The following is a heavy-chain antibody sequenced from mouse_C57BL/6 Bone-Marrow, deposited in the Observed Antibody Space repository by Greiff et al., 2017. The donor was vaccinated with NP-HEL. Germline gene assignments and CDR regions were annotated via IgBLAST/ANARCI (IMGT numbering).Heavy chain of an antibody. CDR1: GYSITSGYY. D-gene: IGHD1-1*01. CDR3: AVLYGSSYVWYFDV. V-gene: IGHV3-6*01. Sequence: DVQLVESGPGLVKPSQSLSLTCSVTGYSITSGYYWNWIRQFPGNKLEWMGYISYDGSNNYNPSLKNRISITRDTSKNQFFLKLNSVTTEDTATYYCAVLYGSSYVWYFDVWGTGTTVTVSS. J-gene: IGHJ1*03. CDR2: ISYDGSN.